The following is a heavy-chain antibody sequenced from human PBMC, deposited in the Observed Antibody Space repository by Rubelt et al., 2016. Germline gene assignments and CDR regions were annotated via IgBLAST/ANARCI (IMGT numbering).Heavy chain of an antibody. J-gene: IGHJ4*02. D-gene: IGHD5-18*01. CDR3: ARDGYSYGFWAGDYFDY. V-gene: IGHV4-39*02. Sequence: QLQLQESGPGLVKPSETLSLTCTVSGGSISSSSYYWGWIRQPPGKGLEWIGSIYYSGSTYYNPSLKSRVTISVDTSKNQFSLKLSSVTAADTAVYYCARDGYSYGFWAGDYFDYWGQGTLVTVSS. CDR1: GGSISSSSYY. CDR2: IYYSGST.